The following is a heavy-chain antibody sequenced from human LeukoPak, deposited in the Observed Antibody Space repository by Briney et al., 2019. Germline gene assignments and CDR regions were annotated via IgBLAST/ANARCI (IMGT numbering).Heavy chain of an antibody. CDR1: GFTFRSYA. V-gene: IGHV3-30*15. Sequence: PGGSLRPSCAASGFTFRSYAMHWVRQAPGKGLEWVAVISDDGSRQHYADFLEGRFTISRDNSKNTVSLQMSSLTSEDTAVYFCVREQPGDGWSGFDYWGQGTLVTVSS. CDR3: VREQPGDGWSGFDY. J-gene: IGHJ4*02. D-gene: IGHD6-19*01. CDR2: ISDDGSRQ.